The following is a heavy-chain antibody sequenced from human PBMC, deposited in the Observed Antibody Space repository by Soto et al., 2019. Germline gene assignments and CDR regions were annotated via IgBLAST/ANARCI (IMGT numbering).Heavy chain of an antibody. V-gene: IGHV1-2*04. D-gene: IGHD5-18*01. CDR2: INPNSGGT. CDR1: GYTFTGYY. Sequence: ASVKVSCKASGYTFTGYYMHWVRQAPGQGLGWMGWINPNSGGTNYAQKFQGWVTMTRDTSISTAYMELSRLRSDDTAVYYCARDRDTAMVSKWFDPWGQGTLVTVSS. J-gene: IGHJ5*02. CDR3: ARDRDTAMVSKWFDP.